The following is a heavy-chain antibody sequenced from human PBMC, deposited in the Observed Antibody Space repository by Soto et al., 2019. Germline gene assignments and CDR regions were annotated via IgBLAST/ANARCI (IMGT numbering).Heavy chain of an antibody. D-gene: IGHD6-19*01. J-gene: IGHJ3*02. CDR1: GGSISSYY. CDR3: ARQIQWLPPTHDAFDI. Sequence: SETLSLTCTVSGGSISSYYWSWIRQPPGKGLEWIGYIYYSGSTNYNPSLKSRVTISVDTSKNQFSLKLSSVTAADTAVYYCARQIQWLPPTHDAFDIWGQGTMVTVSS. CDR2: IYYSGST. V-gene: IGHV4-59*08.